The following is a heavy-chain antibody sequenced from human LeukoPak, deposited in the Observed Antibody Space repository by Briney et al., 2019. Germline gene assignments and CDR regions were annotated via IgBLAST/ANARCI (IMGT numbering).Heavy chain of an antibody. CDR2: IYSGGST. CDR3: ARGLLYFDY. Sequence: GGSLRLSCAASGFTFSNYAMSWVRQAPGKGLEWVSVIYSGGSTYYADSVKGRFTISRDNSKNTLYLQMNSLRAEDTAVYYCARGLLYFDYWGQGTLVTVSS. V-gene: IGHV3-53*01. CDR1: GFTFSNYA. J-gene: IGHJ4*02.